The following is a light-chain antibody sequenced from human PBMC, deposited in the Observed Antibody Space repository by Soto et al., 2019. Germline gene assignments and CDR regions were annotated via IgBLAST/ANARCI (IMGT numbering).Light chain of an antibody. CDR3: QHSYSTPTWT. Sequence: DIQMTQSPSSLSASVGDRVTITCRASQSISSYLNWYQQKPGKPPKLLIYAASSLQSGAPSRFSGSGSGTDFTLTISSLQPEDFATYYCQHSYSTPTWTFGQGTKVEIK. J-gene: IGKJ1*01. V-gene: IGKV1-39*01. CDR2: AAS. CDR1: QSISSY.